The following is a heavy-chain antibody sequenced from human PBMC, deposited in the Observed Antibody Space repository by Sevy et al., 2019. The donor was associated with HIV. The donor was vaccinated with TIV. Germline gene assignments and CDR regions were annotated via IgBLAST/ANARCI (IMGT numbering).Heavy chain of an antibody. CDR1: GFTFSSYA. CDR2: ISGSGDNT. V-gene: IGHV3-23*01. D-gene: IGHD6-13*01. Sequence: GGSLRLSCAASGFTFSSYAMSWVRQAPGKGLEWVSSISGSGDNTFYADSVKGRFTMSRDNSRNTLYLQMNSLRAEDTAVYYCAKGPAAALDYWGQGTLVTVSS. J-gene: IGHJ4*02. CDR3: AKGPAAALDY.